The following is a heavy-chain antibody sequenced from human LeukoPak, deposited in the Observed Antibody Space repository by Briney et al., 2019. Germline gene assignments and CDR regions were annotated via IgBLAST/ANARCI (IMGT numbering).Heavy chain of an antibody. CDR3: AREGQYGDYARFDP. CDR1: GGSISSYY. D-gene: IGHD4-17*01. V-gene: IGHV4-59*01. J-gene: IGHJ5*02. Sequence: SETLSLTCTVSGGSISSYYWSWIRQPPGKGLEWIGYIYYSGGTNYNPSLKSRVTISVDTSKNQFSLKLSSVTAADTAVYYCAREGQYGDYARFDPWGQGTLVTVSS. CDR2: IYYSGGT.